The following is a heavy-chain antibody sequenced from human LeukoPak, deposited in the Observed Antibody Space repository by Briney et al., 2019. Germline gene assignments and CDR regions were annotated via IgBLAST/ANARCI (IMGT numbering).Heavy chain of an antibody. CDR1: GFTFSSYW. Sequence: GGSLRLSCAASGFTFSSYWMSWVRQAPGKGLEWVANIKQDGSNKYYADSVKGRFTISRDNSKNTLYLQMNSLRAEDTAVYYCAKDERITIFGVVIGYNWFDPWGQGTLVTVSS. CDR2: IKQDGSNK. J-gene: IGHJ5*02. V-gene: IGHV3-7*01. CDR3: AKDERITIFGVVIGYNWFDP. D-gene: IGHD3-3*01.